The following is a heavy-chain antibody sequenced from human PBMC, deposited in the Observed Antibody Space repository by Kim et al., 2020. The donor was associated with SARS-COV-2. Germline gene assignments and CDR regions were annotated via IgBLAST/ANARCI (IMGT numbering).Heavy chain of an antibody. Sequence: SETLSLTCTVSGGSISSSSYYWGWIRQPPGKGLEWIGSIYYSGSTYYNPSLKSRVTISVDTSKNQFSLKLSSVTAADTAVYYCARHVDLESREDIVVVPGAFDIWGQGTMVTVSS. J-gene: IGHJ3*02. CDR3: ARHVDLESREDIVVVPGAFDI. D-gene: IGHD2-2*01. CDR1: GGSISSSSYY. CDR2: IYYSGST. V-gene: IGHV4-39*01.